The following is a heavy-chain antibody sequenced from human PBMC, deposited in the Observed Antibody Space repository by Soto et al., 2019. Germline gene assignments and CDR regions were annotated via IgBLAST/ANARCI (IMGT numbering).Heavy chain of an antibody. CDR1: GGSISSGGYY. Sequence: SETLSLTCAVSGGSISSGGYYWSRIRQPPGKGLEWIGYIYYSGSTNYNPSLKSRVTISVDTSKNQFSLKLSSVTAADTAVYYCARAVSGEVTRDGMDVWGQGTTVPVSS. V-gene: IGHV4-61*08. J-gene: IGHJ6*02. D-gene: IGHD3-16*01. CDR2: IYYSGST. CDR3: ARAVSGEVTRDGMDV.